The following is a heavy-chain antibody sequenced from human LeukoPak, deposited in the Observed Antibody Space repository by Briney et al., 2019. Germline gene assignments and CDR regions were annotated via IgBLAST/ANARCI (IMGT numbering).Heavy chain of an antibody. J-gene: IGHJ4*02. CDR1: GGSMTSNY. CDR3: AREDYDSSTYSY. Sequence: SETLSLTCTVSGGSMTSNYWSWIRQPAGKGLEWIGRFHISGNTNYNPSLMRRVVMPVDTSKYQFSLQLSSMTAADTAVYYCAREDYDSSTYSYWGQGTLVTVSS. CDR2: FHISGNT. V-gene: IGHV4-4*07. D-gene: IGHD3-22*01.